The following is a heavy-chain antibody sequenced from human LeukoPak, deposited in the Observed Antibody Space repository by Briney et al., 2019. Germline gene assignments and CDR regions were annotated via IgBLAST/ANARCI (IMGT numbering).Heavy chain of an antibody. D-gene: IGHD3-16*01. J-gene: IGHJ4*02. CDR2: LSGGGDIT. CDR3: AKDQLGAMLYFDY. Sequence: GGSLRLSCAASGFTFSNYGMSWVRQAPGKGLEWVSALSGGGDITYYADSVKGRFTISRDNSKNTLYLQVNSLRAEDTAVYYCAKDQLGAMLYFDYWGQGTLVTVSS. CDR1: GFTFSNYG. V-gene: IGHV3-23*01.